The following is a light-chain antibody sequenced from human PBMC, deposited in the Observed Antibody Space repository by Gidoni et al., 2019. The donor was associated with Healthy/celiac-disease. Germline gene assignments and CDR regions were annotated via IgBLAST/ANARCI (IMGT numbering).Light chain of an antibody. V-gene: IGKV3-15*01. CDR3: QQYNKWPPIT. CDR1: QSVSSS. CDR2: GAS. Sequence: EIVMTQSPVTLSVPPGERATLSCRASQSVSSSLAWYQQKPGQAPRLLIYGASTRATGIPARFSGSGSGTEFTLTISSLQSEDFAVYYCQQYNKWPPITFXQXTRLEIK. J-gene: IGKJ5*01.